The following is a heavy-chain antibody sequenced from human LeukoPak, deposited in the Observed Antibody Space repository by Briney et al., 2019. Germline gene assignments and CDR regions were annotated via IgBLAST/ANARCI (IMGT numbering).Heavy chain of an antibody. CDR2: IKADGGEK. V-gene: IGHV3-7*01. D-gene: IGHD6-6*01. J-gene: IGHJ4*02. CDR1: GFTFGDYA. CDR3: ARGGAARPDF. Sequence: GGSLRLSCTASGFTFGDYAMSWVRQAPGKGLEWVAKIKADGGEKDHVASVKGRFTISRDNAKNSLYLQMNSLRVEDTAVYYCARGGAARPDFWGQGTLVTVSS.